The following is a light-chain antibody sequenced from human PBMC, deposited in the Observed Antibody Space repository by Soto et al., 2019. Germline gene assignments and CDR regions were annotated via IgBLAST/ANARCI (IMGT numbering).Light chain of an antibody. J-gene: IGKJ1*01. CDR2: AAF. Sequence: SQSIEMHLNWYQQKPGKAPKFLIHAAFSLQSGEPSRFIGIRSGTDFTLAISSLRPGDFATYFCQQRYSTPRTFGQGTKVDIK. V-gene: IGKV1-39*01. CDR3: QQRYSTPRT. CDR1: QSIEMH.